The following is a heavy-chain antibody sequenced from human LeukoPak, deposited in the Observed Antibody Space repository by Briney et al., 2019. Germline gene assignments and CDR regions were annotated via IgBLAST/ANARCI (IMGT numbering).Heavy chain of an antibody. CDR2: VTDSGSRT. V-gene: IGHV3-23*01. D-gene: IGHD3-22*01. CDR1: GFIFNKYA. CDR3: ARAPYDSSGYYYDQ. Sequence: GGSLRLSRAASGFIFNKYAMNWVRQAPGKGLEWVSLVTDSGSRTYCADSVKGRCTISRDNSKNTLYLQMDSLRAEDTAVYYCARAPYDSSGYYYDQWGQGTRVTVSS. J-gene: IGHJ5*02.